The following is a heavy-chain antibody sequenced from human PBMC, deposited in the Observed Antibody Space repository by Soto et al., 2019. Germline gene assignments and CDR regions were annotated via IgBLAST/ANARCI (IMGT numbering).Heavy chain of an antibody. V-gene: IGHV1-2*02. CDR3: VREGRSNWNDEHACDI. Sequence: QEQLVQSGAEVKKHGASVTVSCKVSEETFTGYFMHWGRQAPGQGFEWMGWINPSSGATHETEKFQGRVTMTRDTSISTVYMDLTRLRSDDTAVYCWVREGRSNWNDEHACDIWVQGTMVPVSS. D-gene: IGHD1-20*01. CDR1: EETFTGYF. CDR2: INPSSGAT. J-gene: IGHJ3*02.